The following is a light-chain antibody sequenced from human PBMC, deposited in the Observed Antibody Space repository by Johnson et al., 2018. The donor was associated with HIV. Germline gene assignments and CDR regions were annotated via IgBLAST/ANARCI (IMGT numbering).Light chain of an antibody. Sequence: QPVLIQPPSVSAAPGQRVTISCSGGIANIGNNYVSWYQQLPGTAPKLLIYEHNKRPSGIPDRFSGSKSGTSATLDISGLQTGDEADYYCGTWDSGLSAGVFGTGTKVTVL. CDR2: EHN. V-gene: IGLV1-51*02. CDR1: IANIGNNY. CDR3: GTWDSGLSAGV. J-gene: IGLJ1*01.